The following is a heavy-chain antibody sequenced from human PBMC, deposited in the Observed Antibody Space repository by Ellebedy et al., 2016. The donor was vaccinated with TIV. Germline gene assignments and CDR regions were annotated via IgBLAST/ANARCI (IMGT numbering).Heavy chain of an antibody. CDR1: GFTFSSYD. J-gene: IGHJ3*02. CDR3: AKDQYYYDSSGYAFDI. CDR2: ISRSSTYI. V-gene: IGHV3-21*01. Sequence: GGSLRLSXAASGFTFSSYDMNWVRQAPGKGLEWVSFISRSSTYIYYADSVKGRFSISRDDAKNSLYLQMNSLRAEDTAVYYCAKDQYYYDSSGYAFDIWGQGTMVTVSS. D-gene: IGHD3-22*01.